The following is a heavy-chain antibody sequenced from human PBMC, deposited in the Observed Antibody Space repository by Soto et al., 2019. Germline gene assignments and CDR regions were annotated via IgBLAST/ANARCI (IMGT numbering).Heavy chain of an antibody. CDR1: GGSISSSSYY. Sequence: ETLSLTCPVSGGSISSSSYYWGWIRQPPGKGLEWIGSIYYSGSTYYNPSLKSRVTISVDTSKNQFSLKLSSVTAADTAVYYCASPKIAFYNWFDPWGQGTLVTGS. V-gene: IGHV4-39*01. CDR3: ASPKIAFYNWFDP. J-gene: IGHJ5*02. CDR2: IYYSGST. D-gene: IGHD3-3*02.